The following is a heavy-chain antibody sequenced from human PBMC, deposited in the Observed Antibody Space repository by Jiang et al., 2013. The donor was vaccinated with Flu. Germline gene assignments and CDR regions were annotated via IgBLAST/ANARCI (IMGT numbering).Heavy chain of an antibody. CDR1: GFTFDTYG. D-gene: IGHD4-23*01. CDR2: IWYDGSNE. V-gene: IGHV3-33*01. Sequence: QLLESGGGVVQPGRSLRLSCAASGFTFDTYGMHWVRQAPGKGLEWVAVIWYDGSNEYYADSVKGRFTISRDNSKNTLYLQMNNLRAEDTAVYYCARDVHSLGPDDGYNSDFDFWGQGTLVTVSS. CDR3: ARDVHSLGPDDGYNSDFDF. J-gene: IGHJ4*02.